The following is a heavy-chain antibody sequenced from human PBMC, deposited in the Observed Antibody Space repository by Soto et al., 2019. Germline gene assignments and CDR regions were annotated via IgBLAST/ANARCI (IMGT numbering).Heavy chain of an antibody. D-gene: IGHD6-19*01. CDR2: ISSNGRST. J-gene: IGHJ4*02. V-gene: IGHV3-64D*06. CDR1: GFTFSSYA. CDR3: VRKRMPVAGTGALYYFAY. Sequence: WGSLRLSCSASGFTFSSYAMHWVRQAPGKGLQDVAVISSNGRSTYYADYVKGGCTSSRDNSKHTLSLQMSSLIAEDPAVYYFVRKRMPVAGTGALYYFAYWGQGDLVTVSS.